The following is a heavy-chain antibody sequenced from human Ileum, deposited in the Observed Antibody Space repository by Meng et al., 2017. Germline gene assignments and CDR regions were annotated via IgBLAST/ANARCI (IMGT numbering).Heavy chain of an antibody. D-gene: IGHD4-23*01. CDR1: GYIFTRYG. CDR3: ARDTVGTTLGDY. V-gene: IGHV1-18*01. J-gene: IGHJ4*01. CDR2: ISAYSGNT. Sequence: QVQLVQSGAEVKKPGASVKVSCKASGYIFTRYGIGWVRQAPGQGLEWMGWISAYSGNTKYAQKLQGRVTMTTDTSTSTAYMELRNLRSDDTAVYYCARDTVGTTLGDYWGQEPWSPSPQ.